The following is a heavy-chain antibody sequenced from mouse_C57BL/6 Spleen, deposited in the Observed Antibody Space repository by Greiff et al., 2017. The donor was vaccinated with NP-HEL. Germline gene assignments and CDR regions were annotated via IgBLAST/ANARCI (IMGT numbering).Heavy chain of an antibody. CDR1: GYTFTDYY. Sequence: EVQLQQSGPVLVKPGASVKMSCKASGYTFTDYYMNWVKQSHGKSLEWIGVINPYNGGTSYNQKFKGKATLTVDKSSSTAYMELNSLTSEDSAVYYCARGTTVVATRYFDYWGQGTTLTVSS. D-gene: IGHD1-1*01. J-gene: IGHJ2*01. CDR3: ARGTTVVATRYFDY. CDR2: INPYNGGT. V-gene: IGHV1-19*01.